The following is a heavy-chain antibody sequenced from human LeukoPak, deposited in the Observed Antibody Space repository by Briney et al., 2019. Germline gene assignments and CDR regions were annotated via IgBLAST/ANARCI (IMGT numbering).Heavy chain of an antibody. CDR3: ARAPKHRIRSIGVDY. J-gene: IGHJ4*02. CDR2: ISSSSSYI. D-gene: IGHD3-22*01. V-gene: IGHV3-21*01. Sequence: GGSLRLSCAASGFTFSSYSMNWVRQAPGKRLEWVSSISSSSSYIYYADSVKGRFTISRDNAKNSLYLQMNSLRAEDTAVYYCARAPKHRIRSIGVDYWGQGTLVTVSS. CDR1: GFTFSSYS.